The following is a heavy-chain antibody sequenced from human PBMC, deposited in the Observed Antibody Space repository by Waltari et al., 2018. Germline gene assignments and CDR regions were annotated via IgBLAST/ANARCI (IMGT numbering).Heavy chain of an antibody. CDR1: GGSVSNYY. CDR2: IYSGGDT. V-gene: IGHV4-4*07. J-gene: IGHJ5*02. CDR3: VRARVSAQTSMGGFFDP. Sequence: QVQLQESGPGLVTPSENLSLTCNVSGGSVSNYYWAWIRKPAGKGLEWIGRIYSGGDTHYNPSFKSRITISVDTSTNQFSPTVTSVTAADTAFYYCVRARVSAQTSMGGFFDPWGQGIEVTVSS. D-gene: IGHD5-18*01.